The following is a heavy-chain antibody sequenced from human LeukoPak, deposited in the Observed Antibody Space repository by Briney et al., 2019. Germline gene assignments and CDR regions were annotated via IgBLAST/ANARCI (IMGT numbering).Heavy chain of an antibody. Sequence: SETLSLTCTVSGGSISSYYWSWIRQPPGKGLEWIGYINYSGSTNYNPSLKSRITISVDRSRNQFSLNLRSVTAADTAVYYCARSTRSSALRTWGQGTLVTVSS. CDR2: INYSGST. V-gene: IGHV4-59*01. D-gene: IGHD3-10*01. CDR1: GGSISSYY. J-gene: IGHJ4*02. CDR3: ARSTRSSALRT.